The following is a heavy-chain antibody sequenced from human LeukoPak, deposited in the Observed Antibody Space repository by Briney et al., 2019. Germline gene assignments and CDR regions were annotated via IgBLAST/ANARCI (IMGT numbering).Heavy chain of an antibody. J-gene: IGHJ3*02. CDR2: IYHSGST. D-gene: IGHD3/OR15-3a*01. CDR1: GGSISSGGYS. Sequence: SQTVSLTCAVSGGSISSGGYSWSWIRQPPGKGLEWIGYIYHSGSTYYNPSLKSRVTISVDRSKNQFSLKLSSVTAADTAVYYCAGTSDAFDIWGQGTMVTVSS. V-gene: IGHV4-30-2*01. CDR3: AGTSDAFDI.